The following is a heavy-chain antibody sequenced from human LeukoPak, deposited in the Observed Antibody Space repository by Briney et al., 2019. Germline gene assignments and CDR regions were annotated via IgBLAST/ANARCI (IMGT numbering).Heavy chain of an antibody. J-gene: IGHJ5*02. Sequence: PSETLSLTCAVYGGSFSGYYWSWIRQPPGKGLEWIGEINHSGSTNYNPSLKSRVTISVDTSKNQFSLKLSSVTAADTAVYCCASGAPGIAAAGTGGAWFDPWGQGTLVTVSS. CDR1: GGSFSGYY. CDR3: ASGAPGIAAAGTGGAWFDP. V-gene: IGHV4-34*01. CDR2: INHSGST. D-gene: IGHD6-13*01.